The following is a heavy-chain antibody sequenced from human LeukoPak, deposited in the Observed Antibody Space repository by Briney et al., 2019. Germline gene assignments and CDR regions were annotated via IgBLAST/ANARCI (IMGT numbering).Heavy chain of an antibody. V-gene: IGHV4-34*01. CDR3: ARDYDFWSGYRAYYYYYGMDV. Sequence: SETLSLTCAVYGGSFSGYYWSWIRQPLGKGLEWIGEINHSGSTNYNPSLKSRVTISVDTSKNQFSLKLSSVTAADTAVYYCARDYDFWSGYRAYYYYYGMDVWGQGTTVTVSS. J-gene: IGHJ6*02. CDR2: INHSGST. CDR1: GGSFSGYY. D-gene: IGHD3-3*01.